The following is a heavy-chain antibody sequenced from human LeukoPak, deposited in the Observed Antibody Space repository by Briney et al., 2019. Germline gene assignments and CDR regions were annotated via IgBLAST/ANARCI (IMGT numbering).Heavy chain of an antibody. D-gene: IGHD6-19*01. V-gene: IGHV3-30*04. CDR3: ARDGASVGYSSGWYVGDFDY. Sequence: GRSLRLFCAASGFTFSIYAMHCVRDAPDKGVEGGADISCEGSNKYYADSVKGRFTISRDNSKNTLYLQMNSLRAEDTAVYYCARDGASVGYSSGWYVGDFDYWGQGTLVTVSS. CDR2: ISCEGSNK. CDR1: GFTFSIYA. J-gene: IGHJ4*02.